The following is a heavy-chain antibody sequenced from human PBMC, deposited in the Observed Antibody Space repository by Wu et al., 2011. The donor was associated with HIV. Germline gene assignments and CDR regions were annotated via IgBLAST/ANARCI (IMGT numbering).Heavy chain of an antibody. J-gene: IGHJ4*02. V-gene: IGHV1-69*14. CDR2: IIPIFDTT. Sequence: QVQLVQSGAEVKKPGSSVKVSCKASGGIFSSYAINWVRQAPGQGLEWMGRIIPIFDTTNYAQKFQVRVTITADKSTSTAYMELSSLRSEDTALYFCATASNYNILTGSQSAFDYWGQGTLVTVSS. CDR1: GGIFSSYA. D-gene: IGHD3-9*01. CDR3: ATASNYNILTGSQSAFDY.